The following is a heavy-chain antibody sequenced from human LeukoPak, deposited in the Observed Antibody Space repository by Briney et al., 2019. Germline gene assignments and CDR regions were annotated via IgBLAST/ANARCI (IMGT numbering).Heavy chain of an antibody. CDR3: ARDETAAGTSVAGAPDY. CDR2: INPNSGGT. CDR1: GYTFTGYY. J-gene: IGHJ4*02. V-gene: IGHV1-2*02. D-gene: IGHD6-13*01. Sequence: ASVKVSCKASGYTFTGYYMHWVRQAPGQGLEWMGWINPNSGGTNYAQKFQGRVTMTRDTSISTAYMELSRLRSDDTAVHYCARDETAAGTSVAGAPDYWGQGTLVTVSS.